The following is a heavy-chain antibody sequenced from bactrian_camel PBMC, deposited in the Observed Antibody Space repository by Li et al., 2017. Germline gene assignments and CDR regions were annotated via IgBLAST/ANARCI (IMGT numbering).Heavy chain of an antibody. D-gene: IGHD1*01. CDR2: IDSDGST. J-gene: IGHJ4*01. V-gene: IGHV3S53*01. CDR1: GYIFNKCK. Sequence: QLVESGGRSVQAGGSLTLSCAASGYIFNKCKMGWYRQAPGKDREGVAVIDSDGSTSYTDSVKGRFTISRENARNTLWLQLNSLATEDTANYYCATDRWCDVSGLTPVSQGTQVTVS.